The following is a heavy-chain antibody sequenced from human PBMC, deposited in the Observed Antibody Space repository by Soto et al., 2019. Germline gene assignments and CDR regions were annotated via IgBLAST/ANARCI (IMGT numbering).Heavy chain of an antibody. D-gene: IGHD2-15*01. Sequence: QVQLVESGGGVVQPGRSLRLSCAASGFTFSSYGMFWVRQAPGKGLEWVAIISYDGLNKYYADSVKGRFTISRDSSKNTLYLQMNSLRTEDAGVYYCATKGYCSGGSCYSAVNYYGMDVWGQWTTVIVSS. CDR3: ATKGYCSGGSCYSAVNYYGMDV. CDR2: ISYDGLNK. V-gene: IGHV3-30*03. CDR1: GFTFSSYG. J-gene: IGHJ6*02.